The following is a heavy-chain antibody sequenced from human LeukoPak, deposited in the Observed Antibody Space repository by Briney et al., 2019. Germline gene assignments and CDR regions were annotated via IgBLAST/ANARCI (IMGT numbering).Heavy chain of an antibody. CDR1: GFTVSTNY. V-gene: IGHV3-66*01. Sequence: GGSLRLSCAASGFTVSTNYVSWVRQAPGKGLEWVSVIYSSGSTYYADSVKDRFTISRDNSRNTVDLQMNSLRVEDTAAYYCARASWGYQFDSWGQGTLVTVSS. D-gene: IGHD5-12*01. J-gene: IGHJ4*02. CDR2: IYSSGST. CDR3: ARASWGYQFDS.